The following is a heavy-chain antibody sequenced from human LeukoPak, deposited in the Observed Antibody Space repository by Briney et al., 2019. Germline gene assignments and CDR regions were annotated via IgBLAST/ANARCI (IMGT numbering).Heavy chain of an antibody. Sequence: PSETLSLTCTVSGGSISSYYWSWIRQPPGKGLEWIGYIYYSGSTNYNPSLKSRVTISVDTSKNQFSLKLSSVTAADTAVYYCARTRGYSYGRSFDYWGQGTLVTVSS. CDR2: IYYSGST. D-gene: IGHD5-18*01. CDR3: ARTRGYSYGRSFDY. J-gene: IGHJ4*02. V-gene: IGHV4-59*01. CDR1: GGSISSYY.